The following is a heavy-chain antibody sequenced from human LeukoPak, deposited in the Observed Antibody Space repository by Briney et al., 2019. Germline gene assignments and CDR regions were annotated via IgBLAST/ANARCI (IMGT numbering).Heavy chain of an antibody. V-gene: IGHV3-66*01. CDR3: AKERSLEIAVAGTIFDY. J-gene: IGHJ4*02. D-gene: IGHD6-19*01. CDR2: IYSGGDT. CDR1: GFTFSSYA. Sequence: GGSLRLSCAASGFTFSSYAMSWVRQAPGKGLEWVSVIYSGGDTYYADSVKGRFTVSRDNSKNMIYLEMSSLKAEDTAVYYCAKERSLEIAVAGTIFDYWGQGTLVTVSS.